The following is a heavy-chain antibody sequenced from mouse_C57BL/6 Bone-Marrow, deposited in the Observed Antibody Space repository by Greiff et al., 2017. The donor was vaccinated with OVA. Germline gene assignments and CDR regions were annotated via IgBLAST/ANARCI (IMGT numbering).Heavy chain of an antibody. CDR3: ARRDGYFLFAY. D-gene: IGHD2-3*01. CDR2: IYPGDGDT. CDR1: GYAFSSSW. Sequence: VQLQESGPELVKPGASVKISCKASGYAFSSSWMNWVKQRPGKGLEWIGRIYPGDGDTNYNGKFKGKATLTADKSSSTAYMQLSSLTSEDSAVYFCARRDGYFLFAYWGQGTLVTVSA. V-gene: IGHV1-82*01. J-gene: IGHJ3*01.